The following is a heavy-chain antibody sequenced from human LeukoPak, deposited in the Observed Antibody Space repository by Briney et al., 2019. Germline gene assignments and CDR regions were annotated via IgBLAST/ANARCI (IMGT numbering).Heavy chain of an antibody. D-gene: IGHD5-18*01. J-gene: IGHJ4*02. CDR2: IKQDGSEK. CDR3: ARVFGYSYGYVIDY. Sequence: PGGSLRLSCAASGFTFSSYWMSWVRQAPGKGLEWVANIKQDGSEKYYVDSVKGRFTISRDNAKNSLYLQMNSLRAEDTAVYYCARVFGYSYGYVIDYWGQGTLVTVSS. V-gene: IGHV3-7*01. CDR1: GFTFSSYW.